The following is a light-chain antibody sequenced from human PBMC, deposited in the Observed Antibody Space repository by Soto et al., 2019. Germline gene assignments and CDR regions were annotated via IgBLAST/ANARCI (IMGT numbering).Light chain of an antibody. J-gene: IGLJ2*01. V-gene: IGLV2-8*01. CDR2: EVS. Sequence: QSALTQPPSASGSPGQSVTISCTGTSSDVGGYNYVSWYQQHPGKAPKHMMYEVSKRPSGVPDRFSGSKSDNTASLTDSGLQAEDEADYYCSSFAGSKNLVLGGGTELTVL. CDR1: SSDVGGYNY. CDR3: SSFAGSKNLV.